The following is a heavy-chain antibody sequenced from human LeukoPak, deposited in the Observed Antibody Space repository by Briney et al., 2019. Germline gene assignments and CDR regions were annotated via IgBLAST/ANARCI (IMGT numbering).Heavy chain of an antibody. CDR1: GFTFSDYY. D-gene: IGHD3-10*01. CDR3: ARLTMVRGVTNWYFDL. J-gene: IGHJ2*01. CDR2: ISSSSSYT. V-gene: IGHV3-11*06. Sequence: GGSLRLSCAASGFTFSDYYMSWIRQAPGKGLEWVSYISSSSSYTNYADSVRGRFTISRDKAKNSLYLQMNSLRAEDTAVYYCARLTMVRGVTNWYFDLWGRGTLVTVSS.